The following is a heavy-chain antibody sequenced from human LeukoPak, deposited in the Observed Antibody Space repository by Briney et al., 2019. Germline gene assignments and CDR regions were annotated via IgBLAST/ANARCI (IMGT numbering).Heavy chain of an antibody. D-gene: IGHD1-26*01. V-gene: IGHV1-69*13. CDR3: ARDEDTGIVGARFWYFDY. Sequence: SVNVSCQASGGTFSSYAISWLRQAPGQGLEWMGGIIPIFGTANYAQKFQGRLTITADESTSTAYMELSSLRSEDTAVYYCARDEDTGIVGARFWYFDYWGQGTLVTVSS. J-gene: IGHJ4*02. CDR2: IIPIFGTA. CDR1: GGTFSSYA.